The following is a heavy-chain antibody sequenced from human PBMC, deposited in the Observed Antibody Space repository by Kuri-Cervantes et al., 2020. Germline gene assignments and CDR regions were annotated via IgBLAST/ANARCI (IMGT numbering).Heavy chain of an antibody. J-gene: IGHJ4*02. CDR1: GGSFSDYY. V-gene: IGHV4-34*01. CDR3: ARGRRAARPHYFDY. CDR2: INHSGST. D-gene: IGHD6-6*01. Sequence: ESLKISCAVYGGSFSDYYWSWIRQPPGKGLEWIGEINHSGSTNYNPPLKSRVTISVDTSKNQFSLKLSSVTAADTAVYYCARGRRAARPHYFDYWGQGTLVTVSS.